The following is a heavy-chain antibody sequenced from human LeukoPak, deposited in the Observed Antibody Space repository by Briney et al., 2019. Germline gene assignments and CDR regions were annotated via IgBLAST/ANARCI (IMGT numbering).Heavy chain of an antibody. Sequence: PGGSLRLSCAASRFTFSSFGMHWVRQAPGKGLEWVAVISYDGSTKYYADSVKGRFTISRDNSKNTLYLQMNSLRAEDTAVYYCAKSMDILTGYLWSLDYWGQGTLVTVSS. CDR2: ISYDGSTK. D-gene: IGHD3-9*01. CDR1: RFTFSSFG. CDR3: AKSMDILTGYLWSLDY. V-gene: IGHV3-30*18. J-gene: IGHJ4*02.